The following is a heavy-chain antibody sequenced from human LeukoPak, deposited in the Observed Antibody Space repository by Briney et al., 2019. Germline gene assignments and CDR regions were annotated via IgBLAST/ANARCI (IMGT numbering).Heavy chain of an antibody. V-gene: IGHV5-51*01. J-gene: IGHJ4*02. Sequence: GESLKISCQGSGYSFTNYWIGWVRQMPGKGLEWMGIIYPGDSDTRYSPSFQGQVTISADKSISTAYLQWSSLKASDSAMYYCARLPQWGGTYHFDYWGQGTLVTVSS. CDR2: IYPGDSDT. D-gene: IGHD1-26*01. CDR3: ARLPQWGGTYHFDY. CDR1: GYSFTNYW.